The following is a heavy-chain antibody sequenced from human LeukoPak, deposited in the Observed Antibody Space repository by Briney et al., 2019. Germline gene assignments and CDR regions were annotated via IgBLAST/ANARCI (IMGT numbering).Heavy chain of an antibody. CDR3: ARGPILGLDY. D-gene: IGHD3-16*01. CDR2: INPNTGGL. Sequence: ASVKVSCKASGYAFTDYYIHWVRQAPGLGLEWMGWINPNTGGLIYAQRFQGRVTLTRDTSVTTVYMEVSSLTSDDTAVYYCARGPILGLDYWGQGTLVTVSS. CDR1: GYAFTDYY. V-gene: IGHV1-2*02. J-gene: IGHJ4*02.